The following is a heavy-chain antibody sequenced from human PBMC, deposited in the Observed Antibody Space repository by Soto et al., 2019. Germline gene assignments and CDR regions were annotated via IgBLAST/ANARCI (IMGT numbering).Heavy chain of an antibody. CDR2: IWNDGTEK. J-gene: IGHJ4*02. CDR3: VRQSVEDL. Sequence: GGSLRLSCEASGFNFYDYGMHWFRQAPGKGLEWVAVIWNDGTEKYYADSVKGRFTISRDNSKNTLYLQMSSLRVEDTALYYCVRQSVEDLWGQRTLVTVSS. V-gene: IGHV3-33*01. CDR1: GFNFYDYG.